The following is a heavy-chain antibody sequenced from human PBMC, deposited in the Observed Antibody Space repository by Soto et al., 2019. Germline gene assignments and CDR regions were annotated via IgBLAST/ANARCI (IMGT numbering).Heavy chain of an antibody. CDR3: ARLLMVYAPSYYYYMDV. CDR2: ISAYNGNT. CDR1: GYTFTSYG. J-gene: IGHJ6*03. D-gene: IGHD2-8*01. V-gene: IGHV1-18*01. Sequence: QVQLVQSGAEVKKPGASVKVSCKASGYTFTSYGIGWVRQAPGQGLEWMGWISAYNGNTNYAQKLQGRVTMTTDTSTSTAYMELRSLRSDDTAVYYCARLLMVYAPSYYYYMDVWGKGTTVTVSS.